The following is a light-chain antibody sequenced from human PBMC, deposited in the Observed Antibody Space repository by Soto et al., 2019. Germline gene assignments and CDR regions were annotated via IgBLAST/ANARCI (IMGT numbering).Light chain of an antibody. CDR2: GGS. Sequence: DIVMTQSPLSLPVTPGEPASMSCRSSQSLLHSSGNNSLDWYVQKPGQSPHVLSYGGSSRASGGPDRYSGSGSGTDFTVKISRVEAEEERIYYCMPGQQTPITFCHGTRLDIK. V-gene: IGKV2-28*01. CDR1: QSLLHSSGNNS. J-gene: IGKJ5*01. CDR3: MPGQQTPIT.